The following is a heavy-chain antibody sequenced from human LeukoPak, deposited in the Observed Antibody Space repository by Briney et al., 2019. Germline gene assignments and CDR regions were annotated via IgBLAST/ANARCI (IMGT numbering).Heavy chain of an antibody. CDR2: IKKDGSEK. Sequence: GSLRLSCATSGFTFSYYWMTWVRQAPGKGLEWVANIKKDGSEKYYVDSMKGRFSIFRDNAQNSLYLQMNGLRGEDTAVYYCARSYNASYYYYMGAWGKGTTVTVSS. CDR3: ARSYNASYYYYMGA. CDR1: GFTFSYYW. V-gene: IGHV3-7*01. J-gene: IGHJ6*03. D-gene: IGHD1-14*01.